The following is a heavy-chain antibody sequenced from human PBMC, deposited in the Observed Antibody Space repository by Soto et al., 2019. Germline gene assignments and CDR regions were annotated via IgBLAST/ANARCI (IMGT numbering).Heavy chain of an antibody. Sequence: PSETLSLTCGVYGGSFSGYYWTWIRQPPGKGLEWIGEINHSGSTNYNPSLKSRLTISVDTSKNQFSLRLSSVTAADTAVYYCATTTNYGDYGGAFVIWGQGTMVTV. V-gene: IGHV4-34*01. CDR1: GGSFSGYY. CDR3: ATTTNYGDYGGAFVI. J-gene: IGHJ3*02. CDR2: INHSGST. D-gene: IGHD4-17*01.